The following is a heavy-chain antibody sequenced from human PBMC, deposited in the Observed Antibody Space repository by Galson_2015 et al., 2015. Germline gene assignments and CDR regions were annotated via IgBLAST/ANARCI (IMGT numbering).Heavy chain of an antibody. CDR2: INTNTGNP. CDR3: ASPVWFGGKVYYYYGMDV. Sequence: SVKVSCKASGYTFTSYAMNWVRPAPGQGLEWMGWINTNTGNPTYAQGFTGRFVFSLDTSVSTAYLQISSLKAEDTAVYYCASPVWFGGKVYYYYGMDVWGQGTTVTVSS. CDR1: GYTFTSYA. J-gene: IGHJ6*02. V-gene: IGHV7-4-1*02. D-gene: IGHD3-10*01.